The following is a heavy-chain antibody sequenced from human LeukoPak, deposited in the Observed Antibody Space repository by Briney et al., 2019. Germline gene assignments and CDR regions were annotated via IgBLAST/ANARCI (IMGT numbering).Heavy chain of an antibody. CDR2: ISAYNGNT. Sequence: ASVKVSCKSSGYTFTSYGISWVRQAPGQGLEWVGWISAYNGNTNYAQKLQGRVTMTTDTSTSTAYMELRGLRSDDTAVYYCARFQSSYYYYMDVWGKGTTVTVSS. J-gene: IGHJ6*03. V-gene: IGHV1-18*01. CDR1: GYTFTSYG. CDR3: ARFQSSYYYYMDV.